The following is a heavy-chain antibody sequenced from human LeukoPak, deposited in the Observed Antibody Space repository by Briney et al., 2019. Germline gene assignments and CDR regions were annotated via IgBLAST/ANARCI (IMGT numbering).Heavy chain of an antibody. CDR2: ISSSGSII. Sequence: PGGSLRLSCAASGFTFSDYYMSWIRPAPGKGLEWVSYISSSGSIIHYADSVKGRFTISRDNAKNSLYLQMSSLRAEDTAVYYCARVGYSYGTEGYFDYWGQGTLVTVSS. D-gene: IGHD5-18*01. J-gene: IGHJ4*02. V-gene: IGHV3-11*01. CDR3: ARVGYSYGTEGYFDY. CDR1: GFTFSDYY.